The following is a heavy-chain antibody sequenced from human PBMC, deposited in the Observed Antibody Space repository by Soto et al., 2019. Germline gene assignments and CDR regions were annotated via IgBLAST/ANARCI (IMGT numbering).Heavy chain of an antibody. CDR2: IKQDGSEK. V-gene: IGHV3-7*01. CDR3: ARTRFGGLPPYYYYMDV. CDR1: GFTFSSYC. J-gene: IGHJ6*03. Sequence: PGGSLRLSCTASGFTFSSYCMSWVRQAPGKGLEWVANIKQDGSEKYYVDSVKGRFTISRDNAKNSLYLQMNSLRAEDTAVYYCARTRFGGLPPYYYYMDVWGKGTTVTVS. D-gene: IGHD3-16*01.